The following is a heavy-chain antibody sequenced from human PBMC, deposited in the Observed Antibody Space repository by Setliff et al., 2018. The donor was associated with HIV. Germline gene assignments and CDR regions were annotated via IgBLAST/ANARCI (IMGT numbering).Heavy chain of an antibody. CDR1: GFTFSRYG. Sequence: PGESLKISCAASGFTFSRYGMHWVRQAPGKGLEWVAVISYDGNSQYYADSVKGRFTLSRDNAKNSLFLQMNSLRAEDTAIYYCARLLRGGGDYFDYWGQGTLVTVSS. CDR2: ISYDGNSQ. CDR3: ARLLRGGGDYFDY. V-gene: IGHV3-30*04. D-gene: IGHD3-10*01. J-gene: IGHJ4*02.